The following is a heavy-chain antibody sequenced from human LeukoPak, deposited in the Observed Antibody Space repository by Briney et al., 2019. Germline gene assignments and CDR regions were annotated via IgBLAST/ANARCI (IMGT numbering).Heavy chain of an antibody. CDR1: GFTFSSYA. J-gene: IGHJ4*02. CDR2: ISGSGGST. D-gene: IGHD1-14*01. Sequence: PGGSLRLSCAASGFTFSSYAMSWVRQAPGKGLEWVSAISGSGGSTYYAGSVKGRFTISRDNAKNSLYLQMNSLRAEDTAVYYCARAIGPESRKGPFDYWGQGTLVTVSS. V-gene: IGHV3-23*01. CDR3: ARAIGPESRKGPFDY.